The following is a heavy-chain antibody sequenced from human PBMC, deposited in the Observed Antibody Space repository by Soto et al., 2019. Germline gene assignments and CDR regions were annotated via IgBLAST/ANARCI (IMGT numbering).Heavy chain of an antibody. D-gene: IGHD5-12*01. J-gene: IGHJ4*02. Sequence: GGSMRLSCAASGFTLSSYWMHWVRQAPGKGLVWISRINIDGSSTSYADSVKGRFTISRDNAKNTLYLQVNSLRAEDTAVYYCARSRDGYNFVGDCWGQGTLVTVSS. CDR1: GFTLSSYW. CDR2: INIDGSST. CDR3: ARSRDGYNFVGDC. V-gene: IGHV3-74*01.